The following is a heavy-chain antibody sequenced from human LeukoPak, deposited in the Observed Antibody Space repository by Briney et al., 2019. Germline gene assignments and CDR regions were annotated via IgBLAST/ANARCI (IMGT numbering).Heavy chain of an antibody. V-gene: IGHV1-18*01. CDR3: ARDKRDKSTIFGVVILYYFDY. D-gene: IGHD3-3*01. CDR1: GYTFTSYG. J-gene: IGHJ4*02. Sequence: ASVKVSCKASGYTFTSYGISWVRQAPGQGLEWMGWISAYNGNTNYAQKLQGRVTMTTDTSTSTAYMELRSLRSDDTAVYYCARDKRDKSTIFGVVILYYFDYWGQGTLVTVSS. CDR2: ISAYNGNT.